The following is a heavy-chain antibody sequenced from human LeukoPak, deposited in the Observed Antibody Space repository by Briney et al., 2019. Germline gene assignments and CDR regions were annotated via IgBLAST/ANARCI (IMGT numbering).Heavy chain of an antibody. J-gene: IGHJ3*02. D-gene: IGHD3/OR15-3a*01. Sequence: KTSETLSLTCTVSGGSISSYYWSWIRQPPGKGLEWIGYIYYSGSTNYNPSLKSRVTTSVDTSRNQFSLKLSSVTAADTAVYYCARAPIRMDWLLSTHDAFDIWGEGTKDTVSS. V-gene: IGHV4-59*13. CDR3: ARAPIRMDWLLSTHDAFDI. CDR2: IYYSGST. CDR1: GGSISSYY.